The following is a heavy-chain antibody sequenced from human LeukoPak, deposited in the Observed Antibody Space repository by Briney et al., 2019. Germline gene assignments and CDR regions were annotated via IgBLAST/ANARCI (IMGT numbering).Heavy chain of an antibody. CDR3: ARDRTNTMVRGVIDY. CDR2: ISAYNGNT. J-gene: IGHJ4*02. CDR1: GYTFTSYG. D-gene: IGHD3-10*01. V-gene: IGHV1-18*04. Sequence: ASVKVSCKASGYTFTSYGISWVRQAPGQGLEWMGWISAYNGNTNYAQKLQGRVTMTTDTSTSTAYMELRSLRSDDTAVYYCARDRTNTMVRGVIDYWGQGTLVTVSS.